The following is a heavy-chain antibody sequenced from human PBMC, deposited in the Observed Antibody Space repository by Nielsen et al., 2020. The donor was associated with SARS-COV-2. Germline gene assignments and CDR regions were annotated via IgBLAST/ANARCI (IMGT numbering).Heavy chain of an antibody. CDR3: ANWGRGGDCYSSSSPCYY. J-gene: IGHJ4*02. CDR1: GGTFSSYA. CDR2: IIPIFGTA. Sequence: SVKVSCKASGGTFSSYAISWVRQAPGQGLEWMGGIIPIFGTANYAQKFQGRVTITADESTSTAYMELNSLRAEDTAVYYCANWGRGGDCYSSSSPCYYWGQGTLVTVSS. D-gene: IGHD2-21*02. V-gene: IGHV1-69*13.